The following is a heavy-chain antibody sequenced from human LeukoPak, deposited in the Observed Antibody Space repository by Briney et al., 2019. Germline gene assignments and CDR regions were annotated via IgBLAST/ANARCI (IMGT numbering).Heavy chain of an antibody. D-gene: IGHD6-19*01. J-gene: IGHJ4*02. CDR3: ARGSSGWYNFDY. Sequence: SETLSLTCTVSGGSISSSSYYWGWIRQPPGKGLEWIGSVYYSGSTYYNPSLKSRVTISVDTSKNQFSLKLSSVTAADTAVYYCARGSSGWYNFDYWGQGTLVTVSS. V-gene: IGHV4-39*07. CDR2: VYYSGST. CDR1: GGSISSSSYY.